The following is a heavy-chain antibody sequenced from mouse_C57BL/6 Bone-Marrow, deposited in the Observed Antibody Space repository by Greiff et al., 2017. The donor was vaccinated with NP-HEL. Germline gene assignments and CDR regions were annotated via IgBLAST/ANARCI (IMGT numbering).Heavy chain of an antibody. D-gene: IGHD1-1*01. CDR2: INPGSGGT. V-gene: IGHV1-54*01. J-gene: IGHJ1*03. CDR3: ARNPGGSSYWYFDV. Sequence: QVQLQQSGAELVRPGTSVKVSCKASGYAFTNYLIEWVKQRPGQGLEWIGVINPGSGGTNYNEKFKGKATLTADKSSSTAYMQLSSLTSEDSAVYFCARNPGGSSYWYFDVWGTGTTVTVSS. CDR1: GYAFTNYL.